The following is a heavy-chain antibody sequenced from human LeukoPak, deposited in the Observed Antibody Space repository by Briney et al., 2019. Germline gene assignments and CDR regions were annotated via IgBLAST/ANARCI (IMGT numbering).Heavy chain of an antibody. CDR3: ARRLLSDHYYYMDV. Sequence: GGSLRLSCAASGFTFSSYWMSWVRQAPWKGLAWVANIKQDGSEKYYVDSVKGRFTISRDNAKNSLYLQMNSLRAEDTAVYYCARRLLSDHYYYMDVWGKGTTVTVSS. CDR2: IKQDGSEK. J-gene: IGHJ6*03. V-gene: IGHV3-7*01. D-gene: IGHD5-18*01. CDR1: GFTFSSYW.